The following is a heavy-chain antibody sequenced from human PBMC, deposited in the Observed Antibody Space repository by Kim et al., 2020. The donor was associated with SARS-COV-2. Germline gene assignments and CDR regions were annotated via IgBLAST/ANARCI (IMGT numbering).Heavy chain of an antibody. CDR2: IYYSGST. V-gene: IGHV4-31*03. CDR3: ARDRAELPGYYYDSSGYYSYYGMDV. D-gene: IGHD3-22*01. CDR1: GGSISSGGYY. J-gene: IGHJ6*02. Sequence: TLSLTCTVSGGSISSGGYYWSWIRQHPGKGLEWIGYIYYSGSTYYNPSLKSRVTISVDTSKNQFSLKLSSVTAADTAVYYCARDRAELPGYYYDSSGYYSYYGMDVWGQGTTVTVSS.